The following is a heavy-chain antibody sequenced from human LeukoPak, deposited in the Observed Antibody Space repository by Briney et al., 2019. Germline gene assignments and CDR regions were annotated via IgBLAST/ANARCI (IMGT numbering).Heavy chain of an antibody. CDR3: AKGSCSGGSCYLPFDY. V-gene: IGHV3-43*02. Sequence: PGGSLRLSCAVSGFTFDDYAMHWVRQAPGKGLEWASLISGDGGTTYYADSVKGRFTISRDNSKNSLYLQMNSLRTEDTALYYCAKGSCSGGSCYLPFDYWGQGTLVTVSS. CDR1: GFTFDDYA. D-gene: IGHD2-15*01. J-gene: IGHJ4*02. CDR2: ISGDGGTT.